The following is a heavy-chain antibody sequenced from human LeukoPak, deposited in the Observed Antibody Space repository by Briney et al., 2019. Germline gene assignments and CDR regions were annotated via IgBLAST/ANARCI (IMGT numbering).Heavy chain of an antibody. Sequence: GGSLRLSCAASGFTFSTYAMNWVRQAPGKGLEWVSAISGRGDTTLYTDSVKGRFTISRDNSKNTLYLQTNRLRADDTAVYYCARDQIPYRNFDYWGQGTLVAVSS. V-gene: IGHV3-23*01. J-gene: IGHJ4*02. CDR2: ISGRGDTT. D-gene: IGHD3-16*02. CDR1: GFTFSTYA. CDR3: ARDQIPYRNFDY.